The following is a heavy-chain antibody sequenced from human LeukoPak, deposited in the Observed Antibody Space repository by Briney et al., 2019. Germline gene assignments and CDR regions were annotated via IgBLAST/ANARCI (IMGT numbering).Heavy chain of an antibody. CDR1: GFTFSSYG. CDR2: ISGSGGST. Sequence: GGSLRLSCAASGFTFSSYGMSWVRQAPGKGLEWVSAISGSGGSTYYADSVKGRFTISRDNAKNTLYLQMNSLRAEDTAVYYCARGRRLRYFDWLPNNWFDPWGQGTLVTVSS. D-gene: IGHD3-9*01. V-gene: IGHV3-23*01. J-gene: IGHJ5*02. CDR3: ARGRRLRYFDWLPNNWFDP.